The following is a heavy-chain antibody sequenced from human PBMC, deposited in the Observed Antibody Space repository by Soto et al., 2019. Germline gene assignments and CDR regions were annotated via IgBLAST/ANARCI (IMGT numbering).Heavy chain of an antibody. CDR1: GGSFSGFY. J-gene: IGHJ6*02. D-gene: IGHD1-1*01. Sequence: PSETLSLTCAVNGGSFSGFYWTWIRQSPGRGLEWIGEINHSGIARYSPSLKSRVTISLDTSNNQFSLKLSSVTAADTAVYYCSRTPYRRQLVRYYYYGLDVWGQGTTVPVSS. CDR2: INHSGIA. CDR3: SRTPYRRQLVRYYYYGLDV. V-gene: IGHV4-34*01.